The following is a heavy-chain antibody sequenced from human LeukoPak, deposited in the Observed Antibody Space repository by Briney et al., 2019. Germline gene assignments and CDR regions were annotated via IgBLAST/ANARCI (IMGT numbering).Heavy chain of an antibody. D-gene: IGHD2/OR15-2a*01. CDR2: IHYSGSV. CDR3: VRDISTHDAIDI. V-gene: IGHV4-59*01. CDR1: GDSINTYY. Sequence: SETLSLTCAVSGDSINTYYWSWIRQPPGKGLEWIGYIHYSGSVKYNPSLKGRVTISVDTSKNQFSLKLSSVTAADTAVYYCVRDISTHDAIDIWGQGTMVTVSS. J-gene: IGHJ3*02.